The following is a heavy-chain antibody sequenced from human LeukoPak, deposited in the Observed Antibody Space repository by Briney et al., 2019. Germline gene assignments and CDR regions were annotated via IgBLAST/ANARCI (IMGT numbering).Heavy chain of an antibody. CDR1: GFTFSSYG. J-gene: IGHJ4*02. Sequence: PGGSLRLSCAASGFTFSSYGMHWVRQAPGKGLEWVAVISYDGSNKYYADSVKGRFTISRDNSKDTLYLQMNSLRAEDTAVYYCAKGDDYGDYWGQGTLVTVSS. CDR2: ISYDGSNK. V-gene: IGHV3-30*18. CDR3: AKGDDYGDY.